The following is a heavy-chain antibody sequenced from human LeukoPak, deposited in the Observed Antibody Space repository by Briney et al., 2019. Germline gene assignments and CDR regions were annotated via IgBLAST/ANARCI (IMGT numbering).Heavy chain of an antibody. Sequence: SETLSLTCTVSDGSITSSDYSWSWIRQPPGKGLEWIGYVYYSGRTYYNPSLKRRTTISADTSKTQFFLKLGSMTAADTAVYFCARLELALRYMDVWGKGTTVTVSS. D-gene: IGHD1-7*01. J-gene: IGHJ6*03. CDR3: ARLELALRYMDV. CDR2: VYYSGRT. CDR1: DGSITSSDYS. V-gene: IGHV4-30-4*07.